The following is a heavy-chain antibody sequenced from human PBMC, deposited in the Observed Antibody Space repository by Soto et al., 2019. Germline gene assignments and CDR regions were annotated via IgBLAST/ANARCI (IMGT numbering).Heavy chain of an antibody. CDR3: ARAWVIAIFSGDAFDI. J-gene: IGHJ3*02. CDR2: INAGNGNT. CDR1: GYTFTSYA. V-gene: IGHV1-3*01. Sequence: ASVKVSCKASGYTFTSYAMHWVRQAPGQRLEWMGWINAGNGNTKYSQKFQGRVTITRDTSASTAYMELSSLRSEDTAVYYCARAWVIAIFSGDAFDIWGQGTMVTVSS. D-gene: IGHD2-21*01.